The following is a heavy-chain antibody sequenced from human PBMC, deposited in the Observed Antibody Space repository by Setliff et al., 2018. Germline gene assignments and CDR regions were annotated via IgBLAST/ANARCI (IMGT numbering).Heavy chain of an antibody. V-gene: IGHV4-59*02. CDR3: ARDGAGDTESWKGHFGY. J-gene: IGHJ4*02. D-gene: IGHD1-1*01. CDR2: ISYSGST. CDR1: GVSVSGYF. Sequence: SETLSLTCSVSGVSVSGYFWSWIRQPPGKPLEWIGYISYSGSTNYNPTLKTRVSISEDTSRNQISLRLLSVSAADTAVYFCARDGAGDTESWKGHFGYWGQGTEVTVSS.